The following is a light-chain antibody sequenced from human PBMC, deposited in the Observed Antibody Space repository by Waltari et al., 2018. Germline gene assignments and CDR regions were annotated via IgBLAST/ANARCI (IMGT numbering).Light chain of an antibody. J-gene: IGLJ1*01. V-gene: IGLV2-8*01. Sequence: QSALTQPPSASGSPGQSVTISCTGTSSDISTYDFVSWYQHQPGKPPRLIIYEVNKRPSGVPGRFSGSKSGNTASLTLAGRQVEDEADYYCTSYSTNNRQYVFGSGTKVTV. CDR1: SSDISTYDF. CDR2: EVN. CDR3: TSYSTNNRQYV.